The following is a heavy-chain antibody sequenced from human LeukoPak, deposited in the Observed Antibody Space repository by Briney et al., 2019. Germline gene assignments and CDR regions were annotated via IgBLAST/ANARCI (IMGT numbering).Heavy chain of an antibody. CDR1: GVSISSSSYY. V-gene: IGHV4-39*07. D-gene: IGHD6-19*01. Sequence: SETLSLTCTVSGVSISSSSYYWGWIRQPPGKGLEWIGSIYYSGSTYYNPSLKSRVTISVDTSKNQFSLKLSSVTAADTAVYCCARLGSGWSFDYWGQGTLVTVSS. CDR3: ARLGSGWSFDY. CDR2: IYYSGST. J-gene: IGHJ4*02.